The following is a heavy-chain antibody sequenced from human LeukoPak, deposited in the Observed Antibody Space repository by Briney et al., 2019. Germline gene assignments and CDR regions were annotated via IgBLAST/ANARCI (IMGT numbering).Heavy chain of an antibody. CDR1: GFIFNNYG. V-gene: IGHV3-33*01. CDR3: ARRIAAAAPYYFDY. CDR2: IWHDGSNK. J-gene: IGHJ4*02. Sequence: GGSLRLSCAASGFIFNNYGMHWVRQAPGKGLEWVAVIWHDGSNKYYADSVKGRFTISRDNSKNTLYLQMNSLRVEDTAVYYCARRIAAAAPYYFDYWGQGTLVTVSS. D-gene: IGHD6-6*01.